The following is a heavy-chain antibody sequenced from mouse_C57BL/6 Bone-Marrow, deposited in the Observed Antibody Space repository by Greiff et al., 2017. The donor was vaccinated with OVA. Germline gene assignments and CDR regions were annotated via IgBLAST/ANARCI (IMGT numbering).Heavy chain of an antibody. Sequence: QVQLQQSGAELVRPGTSVKVSCKASGYAFTNYLIEWVKQRPGQGLEWIGVINPGSGGTNYNEKFKGKATLTADKSSSTAYMQLSSLTSEDSAVYFCANLLPYFDYWGQGTTLTVS. D-gene: IGHD1-1*01. CDR3: ANLLPYFDY. CDR2: INPGSGGT. J-gene: IGHJ2*01. V-gene: IGHV1-54*01. CDR1: GYAFTNYL.